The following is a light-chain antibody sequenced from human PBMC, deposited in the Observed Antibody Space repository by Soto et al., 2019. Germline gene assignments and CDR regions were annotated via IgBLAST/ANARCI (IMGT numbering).Light chain of an antibody. V-gene: IGLV3-27*01. CDR3: YSASDNNLV. CDR2: QDS. Sequence: SYELTQPSSVSVSPGQTARITRSGDVLAKKYARWFQQKPGQAPVVVIDQDSERPSGIPERFSGSSSGTTVTLTISGAQVEDEADYYCYSASDNNLVFGGGTKVTVL. J-gene: IGLJ3*02. CDR1: VLAKKY.